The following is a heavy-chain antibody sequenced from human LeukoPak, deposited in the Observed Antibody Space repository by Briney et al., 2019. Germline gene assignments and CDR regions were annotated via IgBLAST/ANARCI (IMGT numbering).Heavy chain of an antibody. CDR2: VHDSGRT. CDR1: SGSIDSYY. Sequence: SETLSLTCSVSSGSIDSYYWSWIRQPPGKGLEWIGYVHDSGRTNYNPSLKSRVTISVDTSKNHFSLRVSSVTAADTAVYYMDVWGKGTTVTISS. J-gene: IGHJ6*04. CDR3: DV. V-gene: IGHV4-59*01.